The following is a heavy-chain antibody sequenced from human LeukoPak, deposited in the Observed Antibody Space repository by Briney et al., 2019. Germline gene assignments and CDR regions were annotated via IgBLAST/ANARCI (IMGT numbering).Heavy chain of an antibody. J-gene: IGHJ4*02. CDR2: TSYDGSNK. Sequence: GGSLRLSCAASGFTFSNYGMHWVRQAPGKGPEWVAVTSYDGSNKYYADSVKGRFTISRDNSKNTLYLQMNSLRAEDTAVYYCAKDPNSSGWYGNLDYWGQGTLVTVSS. D-gene: IGHD6-19*01. CDR1: GFTFSNYG. V-gene: IGHV3-30*18. CDR3: AKDPNSSGWYGNLDY.